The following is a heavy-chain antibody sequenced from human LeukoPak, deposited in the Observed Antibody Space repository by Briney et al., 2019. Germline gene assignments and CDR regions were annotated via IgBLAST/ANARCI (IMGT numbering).Heavy chain of an antibody. J-gene: IGHJ3*02. CDR2: IHYSGTT. D-gene: IGHD3-22*01. V-gene: IGHV4-59*01. CDR3: ATNMRVVEGAFDI. CDR1: GSSISNYF. Sequence: SETLSLTCTVSGSSISNYFWSWIRQPPGKGPEWIANIHYSGTTNYNPSLKSRVTISVDTSKDQFSLKLSSVTSADTAVYYCATNMRVVEGAFDIWGQGTTVTVSS.